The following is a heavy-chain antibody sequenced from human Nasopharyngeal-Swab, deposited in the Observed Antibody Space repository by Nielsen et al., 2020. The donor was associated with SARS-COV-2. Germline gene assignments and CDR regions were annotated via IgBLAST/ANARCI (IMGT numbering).Heavy chain of an antibody. J-gene: IGHJ4*02. V-gene: IGHV3-30*02. Sequence: LKISCAASGFTFSTYGMHWVRQAPGKGLEWVAFIWYDGSNKYYGDSVKGRFTISRDNSKNTLYLQMNSLRAEDTAVYYCAKGSSSWTYDHWGQGTLVRVSS. CDR2: IWYDGSNK. CDR3: AKGSSSWTYDH. CDR1: GFTFSTYG. D-gene: IGHD6-13*01.